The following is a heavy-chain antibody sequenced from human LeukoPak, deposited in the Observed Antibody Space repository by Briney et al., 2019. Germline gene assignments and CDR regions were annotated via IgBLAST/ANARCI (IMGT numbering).Heavy chain of an antibody. CDR2: IKTKTDGGTA. V-gene: IGHV3-15*01. CDR1: GFSFSSAW. D-gene: IGHD6-6*01. Sequence: PGGSLRLSCAASGFSFSSAWMSWVRQAPGQGLEWVGRIKTKTDGGTAQYAAPVKGRFTISRDDSKNTLYMQMNSLKAEDAAVYYCTTSRRKYSTVDYWGQGTLVTVSS. CDR3: TTSRRKYSTVDY. J-gene: IGHJ4*02.